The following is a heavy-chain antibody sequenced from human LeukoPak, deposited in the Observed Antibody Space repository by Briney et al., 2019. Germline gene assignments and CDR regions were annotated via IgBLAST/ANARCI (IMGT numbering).Heavy chain of an antibody. V-gene: IGHV3-21*01. CDR2: ISSGSTYI. CDR3: ARGRTSGGMTTDIDY. J-gene: IGHJ4*02. D-gene: IGHD4-11*01. Sequence: GGSLRLSCEASGFSFSSYGLHWVRQAPGKGLEWVSSISSGSTYIYYADSVKGRFTISRDNAKNSVYLQMNSLRAEDTAVYYCARGRTSGGMTTDIDYWGQGTLVTVSS. CDR1: GFSFSSYG.